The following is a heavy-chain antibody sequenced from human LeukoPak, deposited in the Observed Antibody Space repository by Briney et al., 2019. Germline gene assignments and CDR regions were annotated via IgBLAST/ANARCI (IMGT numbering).Heavy chain of an antibody. J-gene: IGHJ4*02. V-gene: IGHV1-69*13. CDR1: GGTFSSYA. D-gene: IGHD3-10*01. CDR2: ILPMFGTA. CDR3: ARDGSAY. Sequence: ASVKVSCKASGGTFSSYAISWVRQAPGQGLGWMGGILPMFGTASYAQKFQGRVTITADESTSTAYMELNSLRSEDTAVYYCARDGSAYWGQGTLVTVSS.